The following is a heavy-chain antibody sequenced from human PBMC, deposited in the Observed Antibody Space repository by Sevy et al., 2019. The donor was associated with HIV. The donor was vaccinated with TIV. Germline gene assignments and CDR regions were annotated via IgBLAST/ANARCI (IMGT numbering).Heavy chain of an antibody. Sequence: ASVKVSCKTSGYTFSSHDINWVRQAPGQGLEWMGWMNPNNGNTGYVQKFQDRVTMTRDSSIAKAYMELRGLTSDDTAVYYCARDPSGNYLTPHYRDSYGLDVWGQGTAVTVSS. D-gene: IGHD1-7*01. CDR1: GYTFSSHD. V-gene: IGHV1-8*01. CDR2: MNPNNGNT. J-gene: IGHJ6*02. CDR3: ARDPSGNYLTPHYRDSYGLDV.